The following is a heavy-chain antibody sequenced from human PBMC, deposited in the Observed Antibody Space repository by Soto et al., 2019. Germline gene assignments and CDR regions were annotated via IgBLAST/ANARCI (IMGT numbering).Heavy chain of an antibody. Sequence: QVQLVQSGAEVKNPGASVKVSCKASGYIFAAYYIHWVRQAPGQGLEWMGMINASGFGAAYGQKFQGRVAVTTDTSASTVYMELSSLRPEDTAVYYCAREWSGSVHWGQGTRVTVSS. CDR1: GYIFAAYY. CDR2: INASGFGA. J-gene: IGHJ4*02. D-gene: IGHD1-26*01. V-gene: IGHV1-46*01. CDR3: AREWSGSVH.